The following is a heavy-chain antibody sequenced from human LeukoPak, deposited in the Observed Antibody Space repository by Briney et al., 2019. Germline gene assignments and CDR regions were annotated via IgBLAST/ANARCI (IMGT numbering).Heavy chain of an antibody. CDR3: HYDILTGYLSTRYDAFDI. D-gene: IGHD3-9*01. CDR1: AYSISSGYY. J-gene: IGHJ3*02. Sequence: SQTLSLTCTVSAYSISSGYYGGWIRQPPGKGLEWFGSIYHGGSTYYNPSLKSRVTISVDTSKNQFSLKLSSVTAADTAVYYCHYDILTGYLSTRYDAFDIWGQGTMVTVSS. V-gene: IGHV4-38-2*02. CDR2: IYHGGST.